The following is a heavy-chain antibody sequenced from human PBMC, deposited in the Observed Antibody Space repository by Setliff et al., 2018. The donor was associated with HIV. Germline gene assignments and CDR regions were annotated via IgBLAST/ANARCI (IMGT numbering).Heavy chain of an antibody. CDR3: ARGRASYNVFDI. D-gene: IGHD1-1*01. V-gene: IGHV1-46*01. CDR1: GYIFTSYY. Sequence: ASVKVSCKASGYIFTSYYIHWVRQAPGQGLEWMGLINPSGGSTNYAPRFQGRVTITADESTSTVYMELSSLRSEDSAVYYCARGRASYNVFDIWGQGTMVTVSS. J-gene: IGHJ3*02. CDR2: INPSGGST.